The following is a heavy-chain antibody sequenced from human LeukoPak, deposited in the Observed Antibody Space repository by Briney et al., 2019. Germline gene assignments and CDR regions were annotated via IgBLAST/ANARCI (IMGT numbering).Heavy chain of an antibody. CDR1: GGTFSSYA. Sequence: SVKVSCKASGGTFSSYAISWVRQAPGQGLEWMGGIIPIFGTANYAQKFQGRVTITADESTSTAYMELSSPRSDDTAVYYCARDRRSNRLLRFYFDYWGQGTLVTVSS. V-gene: IGHV1-69*13. CDR3: ARDRRSNRLLRFYFDY. D-gene: IGHD2-2*01. CDR2: IIPIFGTA. J-gene: IGHJ4*02.